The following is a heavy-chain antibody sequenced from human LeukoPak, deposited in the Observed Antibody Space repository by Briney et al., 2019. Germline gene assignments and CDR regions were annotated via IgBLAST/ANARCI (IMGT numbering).Heavy chain of an antibody. V-gene: IGHV1-2*04. CDR2: INPNSGGT. Sequence: ASVKVSCKASGYTFTGYYMHWVRQAPGQGLEWMGWINPNSGGTNYAQKFQGWVTMTRDTSISTAYMELSRLRSDDTAVYYCARDSASGSYSYYYYYGMDVWGQGTTVTVSS. CDR3: ARDSASGSYSYYYYYGMDV. D-gene: IGHD1-26*01. J-gene: IGHJ6*02. CDR1: GYTFTGYY.